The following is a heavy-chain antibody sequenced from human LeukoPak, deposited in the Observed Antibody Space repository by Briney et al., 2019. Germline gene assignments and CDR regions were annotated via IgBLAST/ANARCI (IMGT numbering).Heavy chain of an antibody. CDR2: IYYSGTT. J-gene: IGHJ4*02. CDR1: GGSISSYY. V-gene: IGHV4-59*01. CDR3: ARSSGTYRSFDY. D-gene: IGHD1-26*01. Sequence: SETLSLTCTVSGGSISSYYWSWIRQPPGKGLEWIGYIYYSGTTDYNPSLKSRVTISIDTSNNQFSPKVNSVTAADTAVYYCARSSGTYRSFDYWGQGTLVTVSS.